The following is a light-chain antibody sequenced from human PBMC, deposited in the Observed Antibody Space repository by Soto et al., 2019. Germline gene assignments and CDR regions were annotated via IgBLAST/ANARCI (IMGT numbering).Light chain of an antibody. V-gene: IGLV2-14*01. Sequence: QSALTQPASVSGSPGQSITISCTGTSSDVGYYNYVSWYQQHPGKAPKLMIFEVSNRPSGVSNRLSGSKSGSTASLTISGLQAEDEADYYCSSYTTGSTYVFGPGTEVTVL. J-gene: IGLJ1*01. CDR2: EVS. CDR1: SSDVGYYNY. CDR3: SSYTTGSTYV.